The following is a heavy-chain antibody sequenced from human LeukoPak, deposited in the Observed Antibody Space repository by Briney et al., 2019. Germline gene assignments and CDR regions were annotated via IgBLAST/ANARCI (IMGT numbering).Heavy chain of an antibody. CDR3: ARGPCSSANCYWSLDH. CDR2: IYVSGST. CDR1: GDSISERNW. Sequence: PSETLSLTCGVSGDSISERNWWSWVRQPPGKGLEWIGEIYVSGSTNYNSSLKSRVTISLDKSKNQFSLDMISVTAADTAVYYCARGPCSSANCYWSLDHWGQGTLVTVSS. D-gene: IGHD2-2*01. J-gene: IGHJ5*02. V-gene: IGHV4-4*02.